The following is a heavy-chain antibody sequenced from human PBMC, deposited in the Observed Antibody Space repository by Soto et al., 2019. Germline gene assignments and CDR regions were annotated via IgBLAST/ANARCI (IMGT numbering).Heavy chain of an antibody. CDR1: GYTFSNFW. V-gene: IGHV5-51*01. D-gene: IGHD6-13*01. CDR3: ARSPRSSPYFDY. CDR2: IYPGDSET. Sequence: GESLKISCQCSGYTFSNFWIAWERQLPGKGLEYMGIIYPGDSETRYSPSFHGKVTISADRSIGTAYLQWSSLEASDSAFYFCARSPRSSPYFDYWGQGALVTVSS. J-gene: IGHJ4*02.